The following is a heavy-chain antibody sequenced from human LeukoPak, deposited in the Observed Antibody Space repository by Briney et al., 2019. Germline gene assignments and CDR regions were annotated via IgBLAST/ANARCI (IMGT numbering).Heavy chain of an antibody. V-gene: IGHV4-34*01. CDR1: GGSISSYY. Sequence: PSETLSLTCTVSGGSISSYYWSWIRQPPGKGLEWIGEINHSGSTNYNPSLKSRVTISVDTSKNQFSLKLSSVTAADTAVYYCARGQGDSSGYYDAYFDYWGQGTLVTVSS. D-gene: IGHD3-22*01. J-gene: IGHJ4*02. CDR2: INHSGST. CDR3: ARGQGDSSGYYDAYFDY.